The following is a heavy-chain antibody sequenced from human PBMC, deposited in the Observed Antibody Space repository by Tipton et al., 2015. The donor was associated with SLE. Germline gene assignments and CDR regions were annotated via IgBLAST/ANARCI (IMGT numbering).Heavy chain of an antibody. CDR1: GGSISSHY. V-gene: IGHV4-59*11. CDR3: ARPAGYSSSWYYY. Sequence: TLSLTCTVSGGSISSHYWSWIWQPPGKGLEWIGSFYHSGSTNYNPSLKSRVTISVDTSKNQFSLKLSSVTAADTAVYYCARPAGYSSSWYYYWGQGTLVTVSS. CDR2: FYHSGST. J-gene: IGHJ4*02. D-gene: IGHD6-13*01.